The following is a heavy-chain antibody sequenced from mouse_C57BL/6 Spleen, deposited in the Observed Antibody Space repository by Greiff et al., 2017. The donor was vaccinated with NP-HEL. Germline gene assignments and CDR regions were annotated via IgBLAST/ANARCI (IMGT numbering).Heavy chain of an antibody. CDR1: GYAFSSYW. V-gene: IGHV1-80*01. J-gene: IGHJ4*01. CDR2: IYPGDGDT. Sequence: QVQLQQPEAELVRPGSSVKISCKASGYAFSSYWMNWVKQRPGKGLEWIGQIYPGDGDTNYNGKFKGKATLTADKSSSTAYMQLSSLTSEDSAVYFCARLEAGTDYAMDYWGQGTSVTVSS. D-gene: IGHD4-1*01. CDR3: ARLEAGTDYAMDY.